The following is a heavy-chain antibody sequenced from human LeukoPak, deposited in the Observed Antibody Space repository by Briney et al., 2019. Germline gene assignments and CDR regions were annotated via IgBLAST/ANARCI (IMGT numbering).Heavy chain of an antibody. CDR1: GFTFSSYA. CDR3: ARDLHGYNFFDY. D-gene: IGHD5-24*01. Sequence: GGSLRLSCAASGFTFSSYAMHWVRQAPGKGLEWVAVISYDGSNKYYADSVKGRFTISRDNSKNTLYLQMNSLRAEDTAVYYCARDLHGYNFFDYWGQGTLVTVSS. V-gene: IGHV3-30*04. J-gene: IGHJ4*02. CDR2: ISYDGSNK.